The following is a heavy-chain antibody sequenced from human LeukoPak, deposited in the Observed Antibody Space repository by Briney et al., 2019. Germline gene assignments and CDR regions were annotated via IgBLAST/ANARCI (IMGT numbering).Heavy chain of an antibody. D-gene: IGHD6-6*01. V-gene: IGHV3-23*01. CDR1: GFTFSSYA. CDR2: ISGSGGST. J-gene: IGHJ6*02. CDR3: AKGGYSSSKSYYYYYGMDV. Sequence: PGGSLRLSCAASGFTFSSYAMSWVRQAPGKGLEWVSAISGSGGSTYYADSVKGRFTISRDNSKNTLYLQMNSLRAEDTAVYYCAKGGYSSSKSYYYYYGMDVWGQGTTVTVSS.